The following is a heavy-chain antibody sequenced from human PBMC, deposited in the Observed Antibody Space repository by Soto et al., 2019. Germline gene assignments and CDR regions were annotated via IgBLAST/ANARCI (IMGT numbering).Heavy chain of an antibody. CDR1: GGAFSGYY. CDR3: TRQHSSGWTDY. Sequence: SETLSLTCAVYGGAFSGYYWTWVRQPPGKGLEWIGSIYYSGSTYYNPSLKSRVTISVDTSKNQFSLKLSSVTAADTAVYYCTRQHSSGWTDYWGQGTLVTVSS. CDR2: IYYSGST. D-gene: IGHD6-19*01. J-gene: IGHJ4*02. V-gene: IGHV4-34*01.